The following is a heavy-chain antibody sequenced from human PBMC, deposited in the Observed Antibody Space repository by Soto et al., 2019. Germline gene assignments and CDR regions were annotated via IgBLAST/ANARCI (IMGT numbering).Heavy chain of an antibody. CDR3: ARGGHVVVVTAALDY. D-gene: IGHD2-21*02. Sequence: QVQLVQSGAEVKKPGASVKVSCKASGDTFTDYYIHWVRQAPGQGLEWMGTVNPSGGHTTYAQHFLGRMPXTXAXSXXTLYMELASLTSEDAAISFCARGGHVVVVTAALDYWGQGTLVTVSS. CDR2: VNPSGGHT. V-gene: IGHV1-46*01. J-gene: IGHJ4*02. CDR1: GDTFTDYY.